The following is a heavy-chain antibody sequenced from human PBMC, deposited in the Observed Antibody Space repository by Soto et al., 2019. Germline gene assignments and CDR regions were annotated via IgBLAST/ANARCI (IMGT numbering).Heavy chain of an antibody. D-gene: IGHD1-1*01. CDR2: IAYDGSNR. CDR1: GFSISRSA. J-gene: IGHJ5*02. Sequence: QVQLVESGGGVVQPGRSLRLSCAASGFSISRSAMHWVRQAPGKGLEWVAVIAYDGSNRWYADSAKGRFTISRVNSKNTVNLQMSSLRGEDTAVYYCARDLQAGTDNVNWFAPWGQGTLVTVSS. V-gene: IGHV3-30*04. CDR3: ARDLQAGTDNVNWFAP.